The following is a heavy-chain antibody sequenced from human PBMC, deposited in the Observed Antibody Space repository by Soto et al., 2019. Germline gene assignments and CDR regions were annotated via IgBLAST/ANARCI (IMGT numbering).Heavy chain of an antibody. CDR2: INYSGST. D-gene: IGHD6-6*01. J-gene: IGHJ4*02. CDR3: ARSVLAARPRDY. Sequence: SETLSLTCAVSGGSISSYYWSWIRQPPGKGLVWIGYINYSGSTNYNPSLKSRVTISVDTSKNQFSLKLSSVTAADTAVYYCARSVLAARPRDYWGQGTLVTVSS. CDR1: GGSISSYY. V-gene: IGHV4-59*12.